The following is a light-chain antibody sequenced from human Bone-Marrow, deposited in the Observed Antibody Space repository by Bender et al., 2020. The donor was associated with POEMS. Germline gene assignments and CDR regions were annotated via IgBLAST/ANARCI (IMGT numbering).Light chain of an antibody. Sequence: QSALTQPASVSGSPGQSITVSCTGTVNDVGAYSYVSWYQQHPGKVPKLLIYEVDKRPSGVPDRFSGSKSGNTASLTVSDLQAGDEAHYYCSSHSSNSLVIFGGGTLLTVL. V-gene: IGLV2-14*01. CDR2: EVD. CDR3: SSHSSNSLVI. CDR1: VNDVGAYSY. J-gene: IGLJ2*01.